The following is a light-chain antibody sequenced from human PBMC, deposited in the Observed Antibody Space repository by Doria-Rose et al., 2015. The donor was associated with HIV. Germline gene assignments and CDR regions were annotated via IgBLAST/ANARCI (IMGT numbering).Light chain of an antibody. CDR3: QQLRT. J-gene: IGKJ1*01. CDR2: DAS. V-gene: IGKV3-11*01. Sequence: AALSLSPGERATLSCRASQSVSTYLAWYQQKLGQAPRLLIYDASNRATGVPARFSGGGSGTDFTLTISSLEPEDFAVYYCQQLRTFGQGTKVEI. CDR1: QSVSTY.